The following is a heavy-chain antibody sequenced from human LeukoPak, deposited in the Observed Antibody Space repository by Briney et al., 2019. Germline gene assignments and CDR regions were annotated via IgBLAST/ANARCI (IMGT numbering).Heavy chain of an antibody. CDR2: IYNSGRS. D-gene: IGHD2-8*02. Sequence: SETLSLTCSVSGGSNSSGYWRWIRQPPGKGLEGIAYIYNSGRSNYNPSLKSRVTISLDTSKNQFSLKLSSVTAADTAVYYCAGGSGASWFDPWGQGTLVTVSS. V-gene: IGHV4-59*01. J-gene: IGHJ5*02. CDR3: AGGSGASWFDP. CDR1: GGSNSSGY.